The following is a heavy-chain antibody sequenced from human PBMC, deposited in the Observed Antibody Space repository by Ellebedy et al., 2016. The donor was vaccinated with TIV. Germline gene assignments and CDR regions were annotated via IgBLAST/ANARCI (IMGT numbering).Heavy chain of an antibody. CDR3: TRDLWELHFDYYFDS. V-gene: IGHV3-21*05. J-gene: IGHJ4*02. CDR2: ISSSSTYT. D-gene: IGHD1-26*01. Sequence: GESLKISCAASGFTFSSNWMSWVRQAPGRGLEWVSYISSSSTYTNYADSVKGRFTISRDNSKNTLYLQMNSLRAEDTAVYYCTRDLWELHFDYYFDSWGQGTLVTVSS. CDR1: GFTFSSNW.